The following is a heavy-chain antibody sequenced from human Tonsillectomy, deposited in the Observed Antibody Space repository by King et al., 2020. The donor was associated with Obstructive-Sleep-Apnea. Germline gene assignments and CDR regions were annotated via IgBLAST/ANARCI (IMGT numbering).Heavy chain of an antibody. J-gene: IGHJ5*01. CDR1: GFTFDDYT. D-gene: IGHD3-22*01. Sequence: VQLVESGGVVVQPGGSLRLSCAASGFTFDDYTMHWVRQAPGKGLEWGSLISWDGGSTRYADSVKGRFTISRDNSKNSLYLQMNSLRTEDTALYYCAKTLLGYYDSSGFDFWGQGTLVTVSS. V-gene: IGHV3-43*01. CDR3: AKTLLGYYDSSGFDF. CDR2: ISWDGGST.